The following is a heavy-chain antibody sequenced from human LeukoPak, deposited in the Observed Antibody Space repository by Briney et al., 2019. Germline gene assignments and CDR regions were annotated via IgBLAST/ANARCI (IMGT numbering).Heavy chain of an antibody. CDR3: ARVWGYYFAFDP. CDR2: MNPNSGNT. V-gene: IGHV1-8*01. CDR1: GYTFTSYD. D-gene: IGHD3-22*01. Sequence: GASVKVSCKASGYTFTSYDINWVRQATGQGLEWMGWMNPNSGNTGYAQKFQGRVTMTRNTSISTAYMELSSLRSEDTAVYYCARVWGYYFAFDPWGQGTLVTVSS. J-gene: IGHJ5*02.